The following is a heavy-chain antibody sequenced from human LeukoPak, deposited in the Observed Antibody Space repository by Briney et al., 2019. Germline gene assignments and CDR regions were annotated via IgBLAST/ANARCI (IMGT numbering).Heavy chain of an antibody. CDR3: ARARLRPTPVVGTNYFDY. D-gene: IGHD2-2*01. Sequence: GSLRLSCAASGSPFSTYTMNWVRQAPGKGLEWVSSIRSSDSDVQYADSVKGRFTISRDNAKKSLYLQMNSLRAEDTAVYYCARARLRPTPVVGTNYFDYWGQGTLVTVSS. V-gene: IGHV3-21*01. J-gene: IGHJ4*02. CDR2: IRSSDSDV. CDR1: GSPFSTYT.